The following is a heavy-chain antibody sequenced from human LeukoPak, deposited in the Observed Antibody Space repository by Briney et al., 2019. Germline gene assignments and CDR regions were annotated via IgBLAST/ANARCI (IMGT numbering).Heavy chain of an antibody. Sequence: SETLSLTCTVSGGSLSSRSYYWGWIRQPPGKGLEWIGSIYYSGSTYYNPSLKSRVTISVDTSKNQFSLQLSSVTAADTGVYYCARADYDFWSGFTAEFDYWGQGTLVTVSS. CDR1: GGSLSSRSYY. CDR3: ARADYDFWSGFTAEFDY. V-gene: IGHV4-39*07. CDR2: IYYSGST. J-gene: IGHJ4*02. D-gene: IGHD3-3*01.